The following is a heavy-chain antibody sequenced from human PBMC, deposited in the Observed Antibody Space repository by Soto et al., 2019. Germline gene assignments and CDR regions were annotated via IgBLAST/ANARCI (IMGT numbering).Heavy chain of an antibody. CDR3: ARDRDYYDSSGYYPGVAWFDP. J-gene: IGHJ5*02. V-gene: IGHV3-33*08. D-gene: IGHD3-22*01. CDR2: IWYDGSNK. CDR1: GANFSSYG. Sequence: RGLKGLSWTASGANFSSYGMHWVRQATGKGLEWVVVIWYDGSNKYHAASVKGRFTISRENFKNTLYLQMNSLRAEDTAVYYCARDRDYYDSSGYYPGVAWFDPWGQGTLVTVSS.